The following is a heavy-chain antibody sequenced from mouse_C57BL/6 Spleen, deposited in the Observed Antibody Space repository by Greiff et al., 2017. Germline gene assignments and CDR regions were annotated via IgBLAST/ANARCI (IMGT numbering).Heavy chain of an antibody. CDR2: IYPSDSET. Sequence: QVQLKESGAELVRPGSSVKLSCKASGYTFTSYWMDWVKQRPGQGLEWIGNIYPSDSETHYNQKFKDKATLTVDKSSSTAYMQLSSLTSEDSAVXYCARGIYYDYDGGLFDYWGQGTTLTVSS. CDR3: ARGIYYDYDGGLFDY. V-gene: IGHV1-61*01. CDR1: GYTFTSYW. J-gene: IGHJ2*01. D-gene: IGHD2-4*01.